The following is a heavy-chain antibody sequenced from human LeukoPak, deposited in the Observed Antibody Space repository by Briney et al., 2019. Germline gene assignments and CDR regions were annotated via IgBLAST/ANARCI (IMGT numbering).Heavy chain of an antibody. D-gene: IGHD6-19*01. CDR1: GYTFTSYY. V-gene: IGHV1-46*01. J-gene: IGHJ5*02. CDR2: INPSGGST. CDR3: ARSWAVADWFDP. Sequence: ASVKVSCKASGYTFTSYYMHWVRQAPGQGLEWMGIINPSGGSTSYAQKFQGRVTMTRDTSISTAYMELSRLRSDDTAVYYCARSWAVADWFDPWGQGTLVTVSS.